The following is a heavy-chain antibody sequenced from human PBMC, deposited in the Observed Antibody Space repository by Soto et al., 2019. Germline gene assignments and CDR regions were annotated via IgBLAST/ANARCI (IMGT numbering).Heavy chain of an antibody. J-gene: IGHJ3*02. Sequence: EVHLLESGGGLVQPGGSLRLSCAASGFTFRNFAMTWVRQAPGKRLEWVSTIGSVGGDTYYADSVKGRFTISRDDSKNTLGLQMNSLRAEDTAIYFCAKDMVNANSVWDPFDIWGQGTMVTVSS. V-gene: IGHV3-23*01. CDR1: GFTFRNFA. CDR2: IGSVGGDT. D-gene: IGHD2-8*01. CDR3: AKDMVNANSVWDPFDI.